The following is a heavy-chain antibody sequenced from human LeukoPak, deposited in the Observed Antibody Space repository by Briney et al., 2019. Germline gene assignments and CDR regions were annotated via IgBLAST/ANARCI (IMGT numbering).Heavy chain of an antibody. CDR2: ISSNGGST. J-gene: IGHJ1*01. Sequence: GGSLRLSCAASGFTFSSYSMHWVRQAPGKGLEYVSAISSNGGSTYFANSVKGRFTISRDNSKNTLYLQMNSLRAEDTAVYYCAKAYGTSSSWYDEYFQHWGQGTLVTVSS. V-gene: IGHV3-64*01. CDR3: AKAYGTSSSWYDEYFQH. CDR1: GFTFSSYS. D-gene: IGHD6-13*01.